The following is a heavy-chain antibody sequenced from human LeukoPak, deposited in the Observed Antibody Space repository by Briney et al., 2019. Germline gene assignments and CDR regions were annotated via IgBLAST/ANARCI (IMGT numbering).Heavy chain of an antibody. J-gene: IGHJ4*02. D-gene: IGHD5-18*01. CDR1: GGSISSSSYY. V-gene: IGHV4-39*01. Sequence: SETLSLTCTVSGGSISSSSYYWGWIRQPPGKGLEWIGSIYYSGSTYYNPSLKSRVTISVDTSKNQFSLKLSSVTAADTAVYYCARRASGSYGYYFDYWGQGTLVTVSS. CDR2: IYYSGST. CDR3: ARRASGSYGYYFDY.